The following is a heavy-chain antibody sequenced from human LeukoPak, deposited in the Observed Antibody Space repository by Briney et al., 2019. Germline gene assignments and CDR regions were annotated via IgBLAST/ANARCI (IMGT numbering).Heavy chain of an antibody. CDR1: VFTFRSCG. D-gene: IGHD4-17*01. J-gene: IGHJ6*02. V-gene: IGHV3-30-3*01. CDR3: ARGWVEDGDYGYYYGMDV. CDR2: ISYDGSDK. Sequence: GGSLRLSYADSVFTFRSCGMHWVRQAPGKGLEWIAVISYDGSDKYYADSVKGRFTISRDNSKNTLYLQMNSLRAEDTAVYYCARGWVEDGDYGYYYGMDVWGQGTTVTVSS.